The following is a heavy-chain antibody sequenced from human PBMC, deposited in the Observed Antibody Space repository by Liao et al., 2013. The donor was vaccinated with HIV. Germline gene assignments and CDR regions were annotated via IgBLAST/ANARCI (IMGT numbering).Heavy chain of an antibody. D-gene: IGHD3-3*01. Sequence: QVQLQESGPGLVKPSQTLSLTCTVSGGSISSGTYYWSWIRQPAGKGLEWIGRIYTSGSTNYNPSLKSRVIISVDTSKNQFSLKLSSVTAADTAVYYCARESQFWSGYYDSGGFDYWGQGTLVTVSS. V-gene: IGHV4-61*02. CDR1: GGSISSGTYY. CDR3: ARESQFWSGYYDSGGFDY. J-gene: IGHJ4*02. CDR2: IYTSGST.